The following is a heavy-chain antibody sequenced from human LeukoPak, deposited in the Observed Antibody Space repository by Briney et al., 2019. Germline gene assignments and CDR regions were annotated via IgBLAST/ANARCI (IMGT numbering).Heavy chain of an antibody. J-gene: IGHJ4*02. CDR3: ARDPSSLRDSFDY. CDR2: IKEDGSEK. V-gene: IGHV3-7*01. Sequence: GGSLRLSCAASGFTFGSYWMSWVRQVQGKGLEWVANIKEDGSEKYYVDSAKGRFTISRDNAKNSLFLQMNSLRAEDTAVYYCARDPSSLRDSFDYWGQGTLVTVSP. CDR1: GFTFGSYW.